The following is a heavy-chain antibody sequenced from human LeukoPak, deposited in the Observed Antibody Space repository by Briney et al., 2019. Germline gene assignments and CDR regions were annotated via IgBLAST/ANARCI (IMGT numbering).Heavy chain of an antibody. CDR3: TREGRYCSSTSCYVCLDF. V-gene: IGHV3-72*01. D-gene: IGHD2-2*01. CDR2: IKNKANSYTT. J-gene: IGHJ4*02. CDR1: GFTFSDHY. Sequence: GGSLRLSCAASGFTFSDHYMDWVRQAPGKGLEWVGRIKNKANSYTTEYAASVKGRFTVSREDSTNALYLQMNSLKTEDTAVYYCTREGRYCSSTSCYVCLDFWGQGTLVTVSS.